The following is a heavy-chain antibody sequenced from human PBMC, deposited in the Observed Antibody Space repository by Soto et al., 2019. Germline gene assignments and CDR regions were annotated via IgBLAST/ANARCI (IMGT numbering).Heavy chain of an antibody. D-gene: IGHD3-3*01. V-gene: IGHV1-46*01. CDR3: AREVLRFLEWLSTYGMDV. Sequence: ASVKFSCKASGYTFTSYYMHWVRQAPGQGLEWMGIINPSGGSTSYAQKFQGRVTMTRDTSTSTVYMELSSLRSEDTAVYYCAREVLRFLEWLSTYGMDVWGQGTTVTVSS. CDR2: INPSGGST. CDR1: GYTFTSYY. J-gene: IGHJ6*02.